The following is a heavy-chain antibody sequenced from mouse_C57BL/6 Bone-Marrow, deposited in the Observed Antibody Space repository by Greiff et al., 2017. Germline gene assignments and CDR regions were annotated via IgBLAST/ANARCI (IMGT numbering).Heavy chain of an antibody. CDR1: GFNIKDYY. D-gene: IGHD2-5*01. CDR3: AGYYRNSDCDV. V-gene: IGHV14-2*01. J-gene: IGHJ1*03. CDR2: IDPEDGET. Sequence: VQLQQPGAELVKPGASVKLSCTASGFNIKDYYMHWVKQRTEQGLEWIGRIDPEDGETNYAPKFQGKATLTADTSSHTAYLQLSSLTSEDTAVYYCAGYYRNSDCDVWGTGTTVTVSS.